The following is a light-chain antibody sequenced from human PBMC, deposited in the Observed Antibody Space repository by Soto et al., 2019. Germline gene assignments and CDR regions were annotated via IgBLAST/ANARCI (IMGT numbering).Light chain of an antibody. J-gene: IGKJ1*01. CDR2: ATS. CDR1: QTVNINY. V-gene: IGKV3-20*01. Sequence: EIVLTQSPGTLSLSPGEGATLSCRASQTVNINYLAWYQQKPGQAPRPLMYATSNRATGIPDRFRGSGSGTDFTLTISRLEPEDFATYYCQQYDTSPRTFGQGTMVEI. CDR3: QQYDTSPRT.